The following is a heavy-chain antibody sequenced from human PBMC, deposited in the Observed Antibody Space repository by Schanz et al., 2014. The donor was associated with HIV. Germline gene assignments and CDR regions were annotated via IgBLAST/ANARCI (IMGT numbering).Heavy chain of an antibody. CDR1: GFTLTSYY. CDR2: MNPNSGNT. Sequence: QVQMVQSAAEVKKPGASVKLSCKASGFTLTSYYIHWVRQATGQGLKWMGWMNPNSGNTGYAQKFQGRVTMTRNTSINTAYMELSSLRSEDTAVYYCARGRFCSGGSCYHDYWGQGTLVTVSS. J-gene: IGHJ4*02. CDR3: ARGRFCSGGSCYHDY. D-gene: IGHD2-15*01. V-gene: IGHV1-8*02.